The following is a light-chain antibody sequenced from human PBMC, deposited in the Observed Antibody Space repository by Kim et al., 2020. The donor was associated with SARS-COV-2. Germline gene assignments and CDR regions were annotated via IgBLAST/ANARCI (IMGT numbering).Light chain of an antibody. CDR2: AYD. CDR3: AAWDDSLSSPV. J-gene: IGLJ3*02. V-gene: IGLV1-44*01. CDR1: SSNIGKNT. Sequence: ELTQPPSVSATPGQRVTISCSGSSSNIGKNTVNWFQQLPGTAPKLLISAYDQRASGIPYRFSGSKSGTSASLAISGLQSEDEADYYCAAWDDSLSSPVFGGGTQLTVL.